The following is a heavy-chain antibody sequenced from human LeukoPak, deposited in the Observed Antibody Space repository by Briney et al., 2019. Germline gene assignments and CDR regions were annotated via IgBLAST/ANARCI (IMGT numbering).Heavy chain of an antibody. J-gene: IGHJ4*02. V-gene: IGHV4-38-2*02. Sequence: SETLSLTCTVSAYSISSGYYWGWIRQPPGKGLEWIGSIYHSGSTYYNPSLKSRVTISVDTSKNQFSLKLRSVTAADTAVYFCARGHYYDTSGYYYWGQGTLVTVSS. D-gene: IGHD3-22*01. CDR3: ARGHYYDTSGYYY. CDR1: AYSISSGYY. CDR2: IYHSGST.